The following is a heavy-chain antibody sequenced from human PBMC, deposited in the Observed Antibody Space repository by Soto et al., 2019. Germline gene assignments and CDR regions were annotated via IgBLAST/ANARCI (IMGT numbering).Heavy chain of an antibody. CDR3: AREGGLGDYVWGSYRRDFDY. V-gene: IGHV1-3*01. J-gene: IGHJ4*02. D-gene: IGHD3-16*02. CDR1: GYTFTSYA. Sequence: QVQLVQSGAEVKKPGASVKVSCKASGYTFTSYAMHWVRQAPGQRLEWMGWINAGNGNTKYSQKFQGRVTITRDTPASTAYMELSSLRSEDTAVYYCAREGGLGDYVWGSYRRDFDYWGQGTLVTVSS. CDR2: INAGNGNT.